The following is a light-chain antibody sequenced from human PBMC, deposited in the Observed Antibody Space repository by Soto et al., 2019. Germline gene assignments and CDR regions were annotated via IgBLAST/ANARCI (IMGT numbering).Light chain of an antibody. CDR3: TSYTTSITYV. CDR2: DVS. CDR1: SSDFGDFNY. J-gene: IGLJ1*01. V-gene: IGLV2-14*03. Sequence: QSALTQPASVSGSPGQSITISCTGTSSDFGDFNYVFWYQQHPGKAPKLLIYDVSHRPSGVSNRFSGSKSGDTASLTISGLQDEDEADYYCTSYTTSITYVFGTGTKVTVL.